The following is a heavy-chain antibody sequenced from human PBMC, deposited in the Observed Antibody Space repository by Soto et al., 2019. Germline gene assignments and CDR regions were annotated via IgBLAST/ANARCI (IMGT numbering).Heavy chain of an antibody. CDR1: GFTFSSYW. V-gene: IGHV3-74*01. D-gene: IGHD3-22*01. J-gene: IGHJ4*02. CDR2: INSDGSST. Sequence: HPGGSLRLSCAASGFTFSSYWMHWVRQAPGKGLVWVSRINSDGSSTSYADSVKGRFTISRDNAKNTLYLQMNSLRAEDTAVYYCARALDSSGYYYVVDYWGQGTLVTVSS. CDR3: ARALDSSGYYYVVDY.